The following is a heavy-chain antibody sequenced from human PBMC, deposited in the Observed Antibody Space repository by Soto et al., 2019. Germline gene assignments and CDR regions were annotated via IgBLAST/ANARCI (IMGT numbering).Heavy chain of an antibody. Sequence: QLRLQESGSRLVKPSQTLSLTCAVSSGSIASGDSSWSWIRQPPGKGLEWIGFIFHSGSASYNPSLKSRVTMSVDMSKNQFSLSLNAVTAADTGVYYCARETEADAFDIWGQGTMVAVSS. CDR3: ARETEADAFDI. CDR2: IFHSGSA. CDR1: SGSIASGDSS. V-gene: IGHV4-30-2*01. J-gene: IGHJ3*02.